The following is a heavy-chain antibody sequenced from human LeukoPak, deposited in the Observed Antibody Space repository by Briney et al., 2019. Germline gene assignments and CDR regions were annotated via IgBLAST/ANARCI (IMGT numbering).Heavy chain of an antibody. V-gene: IGHV3-53*05. CDR2: IYSGGST. Sequence: GGSLRLSCAASGFTVSSNYMSWVRQAPGKGLEWVSLIYSGGSTYYADSVKGRFTISRDNPKNTLYLQMNSLRAEDTAVYYCAKDFGEAAFDIWGQGTMVTVSS. J-gene: IGHJ3*02. D-gene: IGHD3-10*01. CDR1: GFTVSSNY. CDR3: AKDFGEAAFDI.